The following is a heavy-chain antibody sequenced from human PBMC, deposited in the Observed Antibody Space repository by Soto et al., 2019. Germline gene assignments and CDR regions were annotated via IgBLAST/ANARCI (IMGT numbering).Heavy chain of an antibody. CDR1: GYTITSYG. V-gene: IGHV1-18*01. CDR2: ISAYNGNT. Sequence: GASVKVSCKASGYTITSYGISWVRQAPGQGLEWMGWISAYNGNTNYAQKLQGRVTMTTDTSTSTAYMELRSLRSDDTAVYYCAGSPIYCSSTSCYDSAFDIWGQGTMVTVSS. CDR3: AGSPIYCSSTSCYDSAFDI. J-gene: IGHJ3*02. D-gene: IGHD2-2*01.